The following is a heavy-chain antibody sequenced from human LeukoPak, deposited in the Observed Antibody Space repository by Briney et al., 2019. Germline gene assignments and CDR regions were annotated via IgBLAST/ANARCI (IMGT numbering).Heavy chain of an antibody. Sequence: SETLSLTCTVSGGSMSSFYWSWIRQPPGKGLEWIGYMYHSGSTNYNPSLKSRVTVSVDTSKNQFSLKMSSVTAADTAVYYCARGGKWFDPWGQGTLVTVSS. CDR3: ARGGKWFDP. CDR2: MYHSGST. CDR1: GGSMSSFY. V-gene: IGHV4-59*12. J-gene: IGHJ5*02.